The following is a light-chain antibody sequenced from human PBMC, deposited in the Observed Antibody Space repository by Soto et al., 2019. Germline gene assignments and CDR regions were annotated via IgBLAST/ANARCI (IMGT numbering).Light chain of an antibody. CDR2: SNN. Sequence: QSVLTQPPSASGTPGQRVTISCSGSSSNIGSNTVNWYQQLPGTAPKLLIYSNNQRPSGAPDRFSGSKSGTSASLAISGLQAEDEADYYCAAWDDSLFVVFGGGTKLTVL. CDR3: AAWDDSLFVV. CDR1: SSNIGSNT. J-gene: IGLJ2*01. V-gene: IGLV1-44*01.